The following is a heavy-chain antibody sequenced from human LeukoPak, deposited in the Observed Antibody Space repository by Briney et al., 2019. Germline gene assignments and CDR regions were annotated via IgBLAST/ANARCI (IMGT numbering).Heavy chain of an antibody. J-gene: IGHJ4*02. Sequence: SVKVSCKASGGTFSSYTISWVRQAPGQGLEWMGRIIPILGIANYAQKFQGRVTLTADKSTSTAYMELSSLRSEDTAVYYCASGYGDYIDYWRQGTLVTVSS. D-gene: IGHD4-17*01. CDR3: ASGYGDYIDY. V-gene: IGHV1-69*02. CDR1: GGTFSSYT. CDR2: IIPILGIA.